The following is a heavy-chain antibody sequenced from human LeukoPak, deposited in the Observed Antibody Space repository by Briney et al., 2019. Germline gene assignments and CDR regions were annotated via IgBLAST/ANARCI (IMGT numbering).Heavy chain of an antibody. V-gene: IGHV1-18*01. J-gene: IGHJ4*02. D-gene: IGHD3-3*01. CDR1: GYTCTIYC. CDR2: ISAYNGNT. CDR3: ARDLGDFWSGLFLAPKYYFDY. Sequence: GASVIVSCTASGYTCTIYCISWVRQAPGQGLEWMGWISAYNGNTNYAQKLQGRVTMTTDTSTSTAYMELRRLRSDDTAVSYRARDLGDFWSGLFLAPKYYFDYWGQGTLVTVSS.